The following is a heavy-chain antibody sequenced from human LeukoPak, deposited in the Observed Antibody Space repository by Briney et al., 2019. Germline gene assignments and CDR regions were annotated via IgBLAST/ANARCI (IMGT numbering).Heavy chain of an antibody. Sequence: ASVKVSCKASGYTFTSYAMHWVRQATGQRLERMGWINAGNGNTKYSQKFQGRVTITRDTSASTAYMELSSLRSEDTAVSYCARERSPYCSGGSCYLLLLGWFDPWGQGTLVTVSS. CDR1: GYTFTSYA. J-gene: IGHJ5*02. CDR2: INAGNGNT. D-gene: IGHD2-15*01. CDR3: ARERSPYCSGGSCYLLLLGWFDP. V-gene: IGHV1-3*01.